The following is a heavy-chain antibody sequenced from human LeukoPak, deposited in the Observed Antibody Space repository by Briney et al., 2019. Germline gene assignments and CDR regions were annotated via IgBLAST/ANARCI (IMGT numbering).Heavy chain of an antibody. CDR1: GFTFSNYA. J-gene: IGHJ4*02. CDR2: ISGSASST. D-gene: IGHD7-27*01. CDR3: ARDLAWGAFDY. V-gene: IGHV3-23*01. Sequence: GGSLRLSCAASGFTFSNYAMSWVRQAPGKGLEWVSAISGSASSTYHADSVKGRFTISRDDSKNTLSLQMNSLRVEDTAVYYCARDLAWGAFDYWGQGTLVTVSS.